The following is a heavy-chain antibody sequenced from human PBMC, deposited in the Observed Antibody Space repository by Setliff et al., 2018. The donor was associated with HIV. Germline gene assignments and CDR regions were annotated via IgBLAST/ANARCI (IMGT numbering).Heavy chain of an antibody. CDR2: IYYSGRT. D-gene: IGHD2-15*01. CDR1: GDSITRGGYY. CDR3: ARGKDPGLYFDN. Sequence: SETLSLTCAVSGDSITRGGYYWSWIRQYAGKGLEWIADIYYSGRTNYNPSLKSRLTVSIDTSRNHLSLKLTSMTAADTAMYFCARGKDPGLYFDNWRQVMLVTVSS. J-gene: IGHJ4*02. V-gene: IGHV4-31*11.